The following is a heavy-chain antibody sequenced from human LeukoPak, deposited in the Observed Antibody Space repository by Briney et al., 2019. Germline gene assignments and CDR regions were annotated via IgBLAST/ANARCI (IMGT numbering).Heavy chain of an antibody. V-gene: IGHV3-23*01. J-gene: IGHJ4*02. CDR3: AKYGGRGVY. Sequence: GGSLRLSCAASGFTFSNFAVVWVRQAPGKGLEWVCAISGSGTSIYYADSVRGRFTISRDNSKSTVSLQMNSLSAEDTALYYCAKYGGRGVYWGQGTLVTVSS. CDR1: GFTFSNFA. CDR2: ISGSGTSI. D-gene: IGHD4-23*01.